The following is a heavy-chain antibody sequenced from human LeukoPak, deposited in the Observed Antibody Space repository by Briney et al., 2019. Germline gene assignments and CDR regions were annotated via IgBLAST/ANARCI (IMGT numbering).Heavy chain of an antibody. Sequence: PGGSLRLSCAASGFTFSSYSMNWVRQAPGKGLEWVSYISSSSSTIYYADSVKGRFTVSRDNSKNTLYLQLNSLRAEDTAVYYCARDYYGDYSSLDYYYYYYMDVWGKGTTVTVSS. CDR1: GFTFSSYS. CDR2: ISSSSSTI. D-gene: IGHD4-17*01. V-gene: IGHV3-48*01. CDR3: ARDYYGDYSSLDYYYYYYMDV. J-gene: IGHJ6*03.